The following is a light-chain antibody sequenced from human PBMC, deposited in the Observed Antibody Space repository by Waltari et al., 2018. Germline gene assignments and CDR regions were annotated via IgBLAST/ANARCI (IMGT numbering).Light chain of an antibody. V-gene: IGKV3-11*01. CDR2: DAS. J-gene: IGKJ4*01. Sequence: EIVLTQSPATLSLSPGERATLSCWASQSISSHIAWYQHKPGQAPRLLVYDASNRATGIPARFSGRGSGTDFTLTIGSLEPEDFAVYYCQHGHTWPLSFGGGTKVEI. CDR3: QHGHTWPLS. CDR1: QSISSH.